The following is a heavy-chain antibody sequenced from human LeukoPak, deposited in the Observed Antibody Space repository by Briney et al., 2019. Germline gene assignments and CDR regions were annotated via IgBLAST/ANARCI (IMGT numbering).Heavy chain of an antibody. D-gene: IGHD6-6*01. CDR1: GGSISSYY. CDR3: ARHGSIAALFDL. CDR2: IYYSGST. Sequence: SETLSLTCTVSGGSISSYYWGWIRQPPGKGLEWIGSIYYSGSTYYNPSLKSRVTISVDTSKNQFSLKLSSVTAADTAVYYCARHGSIAALFDLWGRGTLVTVSS. V-gene: IGHV4-39*01. J-gene: IGHJ2*01.